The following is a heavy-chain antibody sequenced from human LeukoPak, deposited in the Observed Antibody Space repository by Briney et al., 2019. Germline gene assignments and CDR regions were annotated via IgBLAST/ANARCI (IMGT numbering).Heavy chain of an antibody. CDR3: ARSQKRITIFGVVKGTLTFDY. Sequence: ASVKVSCKASGYTFRNFDINWVRQAPGQGLEWMGWIDPKSGTRGHAQKFQGRITLTTNTSISTAYMELSSLRSEDTAVYYCARSQKRITIFGVVKGTLTFDYWGQGTLVTVSS. CDR1: GYTFRNFD. J-gene: IGHJ4*02. CDR2: IDPKSGTR. D-gene: IGHD3-3*01. V-gene: IGHV1-8*01.